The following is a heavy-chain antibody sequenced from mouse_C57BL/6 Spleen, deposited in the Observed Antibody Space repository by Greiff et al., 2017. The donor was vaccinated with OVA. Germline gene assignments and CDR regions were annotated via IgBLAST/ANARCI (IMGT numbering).Heavy chain of an antibody. Sequence: QVQLQQPGAELVMPGASVKLSCKASGYTFTSYWMHWVKQRRGQGLEWIGEIDPSDSYTNYNQKFKGKSTWTVDKSSSTAYMQLSSLTSEDSAVYYCARWVYDYDGYYFDYWGQGTTLTGSS. D-gene: IGHD2-4*01. J-gene: IGHJ2*01. CDR2: IDPSDSYT. CDR1: GYTFTSYW. CDR3: ARWVYDYDGYYFDY. V-gene: IGHV1-69*01.